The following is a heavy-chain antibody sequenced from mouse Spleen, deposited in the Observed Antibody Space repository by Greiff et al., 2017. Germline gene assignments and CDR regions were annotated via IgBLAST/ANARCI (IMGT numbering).Heavy chain of an antibody. Sequence: EVKLVESGGGLVKPGGSLKLSCAASGFTFSSYAMSWVRQTPEKRLEWVATISSGGSYTYYPDSVKGRFTISRDNAKNTLYLQMSSLRSEDTAMYYCARRNYYGSSFYAMDYWGQGTSVTVSS. CDR3: ARRNYYGSSFYAMDY. D-gene: IGHD1-1*01. J-gene: IGHJ4*01. CDR2: ISSGGSYT. CDR1: GFTFSSYA. V-gene: IGHV5-9-1*01.